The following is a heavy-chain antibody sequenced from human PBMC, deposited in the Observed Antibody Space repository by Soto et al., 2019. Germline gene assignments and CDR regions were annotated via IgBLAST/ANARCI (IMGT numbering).Heavy chain of an antibody. J-gene: IGHJ4*02. CDR2: MNPNSGNT. V-gene: IGHV1-8*02. CDR1: GGTFSSYT. D-gene: IGHD6-19*01. Sequence: ASVKVSCQASGGTFSSYTISWVRQATGQGLEWMGWMNPNSGNTGYAQKFQGRVTMTRNTSISTAYMEVSSLRSEDTAVYYCARERAGRANDYWGQGTLVTVSS. CDR3: ARERAGRANDY.